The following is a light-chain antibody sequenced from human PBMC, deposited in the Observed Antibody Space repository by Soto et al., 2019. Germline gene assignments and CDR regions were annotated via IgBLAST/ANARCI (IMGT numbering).Light chain of an antibody. J-gene: IGLJ1*01. CDR2: DVS. CDR1: SSDVGDYNY. CDR3: SSYTSSSSYV. V-gene: IGLV2-14*01. Sequence: QSALTQPASVSGSPGQSITISCTGTSSDVGDYNYVSWYQQHPGKAPKLMIYDVSNRPSGVSNRFSGSKSGNTASLTISGLQAEDEADYYCSSYTSSSSYVFGPGTRSPS.